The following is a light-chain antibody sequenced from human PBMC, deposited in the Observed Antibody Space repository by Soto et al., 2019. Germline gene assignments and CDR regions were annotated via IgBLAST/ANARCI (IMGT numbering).Light chain of an antibody. CDR3: SSYTSSSTWV. Sequence: QSALAQPASVSGSPGQSYTISCTGTSSDVGAYNYVSWYQHHPGKAPKLMIYEVNNRPSGVSNRFSGFKSGNTASLTISGLQAEDEADYYCSSYTSSSTWVFGGGTQLTVL. CDR2: EVN. V-gene: IGLV2-14*01. J-gene: IGLJ3*02. CDR1: SSDVGAYNY.